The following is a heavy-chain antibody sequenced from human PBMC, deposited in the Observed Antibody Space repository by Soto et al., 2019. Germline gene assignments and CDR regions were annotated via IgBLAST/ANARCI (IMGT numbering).Heavy chain of an antibody. V-gene: IGHV3-30*18. CDR3: AKDQSLTRFLEWLSDY. D-gene: IGHD3-3*01. J-gene: IGHJ4*02. CDR1: LFTFSSYG. Sequence: PVWALTVSWAASLFTFSSYGRHWVHKHPVKGLEWVAVISYDGSNKYYADSVKGRFTISRDNSKNTLYLQMNSLRAEDTAVYYCAKDQSLTRFLEWLSDYWGQGTLVTVSS. CDR2: ISYDGSNK.